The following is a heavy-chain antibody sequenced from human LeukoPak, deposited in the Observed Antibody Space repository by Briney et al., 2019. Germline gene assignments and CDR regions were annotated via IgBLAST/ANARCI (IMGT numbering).Heavy chain of an antibody. V-gene: IGHV4-34*01. CDR3: ARGSVPYYYDSSGYYYFDY. D-gene: IGHD3-22*01. CDR1: GGSFSGYY. CDR2: INHSGST. Sequence: SETLSLTGAGYGGSFSGYYWSWIRQPPGQGLEWMGEINHSGSTNYNPSLNSGITISVDTSKNQFSLKLSSVPAADTAVYYCARGSVPYYYDSSGYYYFDYWGQGTLVTVSS. J-gene: IGHJ4*02.